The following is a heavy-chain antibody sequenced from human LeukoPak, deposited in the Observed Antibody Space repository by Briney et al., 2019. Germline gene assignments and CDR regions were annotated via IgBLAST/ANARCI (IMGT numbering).Heavy chain of an antibody. CDR3: AKGIKGGGNYFSDYSIDY. CDR1: GFIFSRYA. J-gene: IGHJ4*02. V-gene: IGHV3-23*01. Sequence: GGSLRLSCAASGFIFSRYAMSWVRQAPGKGLEWVSGISDSGDITYDADSVKGRFIISRDNSKNSLYVEMSSLSAEDTAVYYCAKGIKGGGNYFSDYSIDYWGQGTLVIASS. CDR2: ISDSGDIT. D-gene: IGHD1-26*01.